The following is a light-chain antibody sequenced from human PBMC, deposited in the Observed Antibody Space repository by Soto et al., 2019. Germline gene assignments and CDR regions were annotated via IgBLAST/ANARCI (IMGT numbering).Light chain of an antibody. CDR1: SSNIGAGYD. CDR3: QSYDSSLSGWV. V-gene: IGLV1-40*01. CDR2: GNS. J-gene: IGLJ3*02. Sequence: QSVLTQPPSVSGAPGQRVTISCTGSSSNIGAGYDVHWYQQLPGTAPKLLIYGNSNRPSGVPDRFSGSKSGTSASLAITGIQAEDEADYYCQSYDSSLSGWVLGGGTKLTV.